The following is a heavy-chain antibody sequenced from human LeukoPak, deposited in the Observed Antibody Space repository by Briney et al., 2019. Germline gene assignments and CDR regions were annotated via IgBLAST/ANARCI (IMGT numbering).Heavy chain of an antibody. J-gene: IGHJ4*02. CDR3: ATNPYYYDSSGHFDY. D-gene: IGHD3-22*01. Sequence: PGGSLRLSCAASGFTFSSYSMNWVRQAPGKGLEWVSSISSSSSYIYYADSVKGRFTISRDNAKYSLYLQMNSLRAEDTAVYYCATNPYYYDSSGHFDYWGQGTLVTVSS. CDR2: ISSSSSYI. V-gene: IGHV3-21*01. CDR1: GFTFSSYS.